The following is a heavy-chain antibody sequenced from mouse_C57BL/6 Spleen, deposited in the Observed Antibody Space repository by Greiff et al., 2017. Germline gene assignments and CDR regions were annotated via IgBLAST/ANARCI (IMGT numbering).Heavy chain of an antibody. V-gene: IGHV1-85*01. J-gene: IGHJ4*01. Sequence: QVQLQQSGPELVKPGASVKLSCKASGYTFTSYDINWVKQRPGQGLEWIGWIYPRDGSTKYNGKFKGKATLTVDTSSRTAYMELHSLTSEDSAVYFCARKSNYPVGDYWGQGTSVTVSS. CDR3: ARKSNYPVGDY. D-gene: IGHD2-5*01. CDR2: IYPRDGST. CDR1: GYTFTSYD.